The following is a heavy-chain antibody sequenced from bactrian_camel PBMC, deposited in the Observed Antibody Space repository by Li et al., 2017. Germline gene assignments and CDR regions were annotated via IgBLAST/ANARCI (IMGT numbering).Heavy chain of an antibody. J-gene: IGHJ4*01. CDR2: INLSGNS. CDR1: GFTYHDSI. Sequence: VQLVESGGGLVQPGGSLRLSCAASGFTYHDSIMTWVRQAPGKGLEWVSTINLSGNSYAAASVKGRFTISQDKAKHMLYLQMDSLKTEDTAMYCCASDPCSTFRGLGQDEYGYWGQGTQVTVS. D-gene: IGHD1*01. CDR3: ASDPCSTFRGLGQDEYGY. V-gene: IGHV3S2*01.